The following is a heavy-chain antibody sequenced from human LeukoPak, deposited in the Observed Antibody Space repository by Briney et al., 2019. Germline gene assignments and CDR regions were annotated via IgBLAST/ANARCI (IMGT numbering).Heavy chain of an antibody. V-gene: IGHV4-59*08. CDR2: IYYSGST. CDR3: ARHVLDSGSYYYYGMDV. D-gene: IGHD3-22*01. J-gene: IGHJ6*02. CDR1: GGSISSYY. Sequence: SETLSLTCTVSGGSISSYYWSWIRQPPGKGLEWIGYIYYSGSTNYNPSLKSRVTISVDTSKNQFSLKLSSVTAADTAVYYCARHVLDSGSYYYYGMDVWGQGTTVTVSS.